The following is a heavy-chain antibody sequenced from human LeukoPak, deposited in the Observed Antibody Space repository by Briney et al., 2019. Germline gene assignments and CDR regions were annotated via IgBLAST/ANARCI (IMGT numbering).Heavy chain of an antibody. CDR2: ISGSGGST. Sequence: GGSLRLSCAASGFTFSSYAMSWVRQAPGKGLEWVSAISGSGGSTYYADSVKGRFTISRDNSKNTLYLQMNSLRADDTAVYYCARGSYSSSGGYYFDSWGQGTLVTVSS. V-gene: IGHV3-23*01. CDR1: GFTFSSYA. CDR3: ARGSYSSSGGYYFDS. D-gene: IGHD6-13*01. J-gene: IGHJ4*02.